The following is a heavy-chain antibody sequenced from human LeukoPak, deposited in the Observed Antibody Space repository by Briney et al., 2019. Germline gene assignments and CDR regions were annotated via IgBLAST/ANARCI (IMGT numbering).Heavy chain of an antibody. Sequence: KPSETLSLTCTVSGGSISSYYWSWIRQPPGKGLEWIGYIYYSGSTNYNPSLKSRVTISVDTSKNQFSLKLSSVTAADTAVYYCAAPGGYDFSSPHAFDIWGQGTMVTVSS. V-gene: IGHV4-59*01. CDR1: GGSISSYY. CDR2: IYYSGST. D-gene: IGHD5-12*01. CDR3: AAPGGYDFSSPHAFDI. J-gene: IGHJ3*02.